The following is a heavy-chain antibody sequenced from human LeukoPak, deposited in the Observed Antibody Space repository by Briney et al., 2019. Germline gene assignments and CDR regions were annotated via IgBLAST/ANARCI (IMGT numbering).Heavy chain of an antibody. V-gene: IGHV1-2*02. J-gene: IGHJ3*02. CDR2: INPNSGGT. CDR3: AREGDGYSYALAAFDI. D-gene: IGHD5-18*01. Sequence: ASVKASCKASGYTFTGYYMHWVRQAPGQGLEWMGWINPNSGGTNFAQKFQGRVTMTRDTSISTAYMELSRLRSDDTAVYFCAREGDGYSYALAAFDIWGQGTMVTVSS. CDR1: GYTFTGYY.